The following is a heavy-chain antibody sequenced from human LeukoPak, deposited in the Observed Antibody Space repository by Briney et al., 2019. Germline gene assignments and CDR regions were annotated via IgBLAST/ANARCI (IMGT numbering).Heavy chain of an antibody. Sequence: PGGSLRLSCAASGFTFSSYAMSWVRQAPGKGLEWVSAISGSGGSTYYADSVKGRFTISRDNSKNTLYLQMNSLRAEDTAVYYCAKGQSIGYYGSWSLDYWGQGTLVTVSS. D-gene: IGHD3-10*01. J-gene: IGHJ4*02. CDR2: ISGSGGST. V-gene: IGHV3-23*01. CDR1: GFTFSSYA. CDR3: AKGQSIGYYGSWSLDY.